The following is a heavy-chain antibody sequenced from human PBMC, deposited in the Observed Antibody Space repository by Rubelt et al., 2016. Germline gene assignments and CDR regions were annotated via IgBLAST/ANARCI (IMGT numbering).Heavy chain of an antibody. CDR3: ARDRIRIAARQGWYFDL. J-gene: IGHJ2*01. V-gene: IGHV1-18*01. CDR2: ISAYTGNT. CDR1: GYTFTSYG. D-gene: IGHD6-6*01. Sequence: QVQLVQSGAEVKKPGASVKVSCKASGYTFTSYGISWVRQAPGQGLEWMGWISAYTGNTNYAQKVQGRVTMTTDTSTSKAYMELRSLRSDDTAVYYCARDRIRIAARQGWYFDLWGRGTLVTVSS.